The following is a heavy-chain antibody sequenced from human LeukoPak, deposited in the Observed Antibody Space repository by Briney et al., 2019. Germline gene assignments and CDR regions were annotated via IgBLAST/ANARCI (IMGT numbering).Heavy chain of an antibody. D-gene: IGHD6-6*01. CDR2: ISSSSSYI. CDR3: ARDYRIAARPIDY. CDR1: GFTFSSYS. Sequence: GGSLRLSCAASGFTFSSYSMNWVRQAPGKGLEWVSSISSSSSYIYYADSVKGRFTISRDNAKNSLYLQMNSLRAEDTAVYYCARDYRIAARPIDYWGQGTLVIVSS. J-gene: IGHJ4*02. V-gene: IGHV3-21*01.